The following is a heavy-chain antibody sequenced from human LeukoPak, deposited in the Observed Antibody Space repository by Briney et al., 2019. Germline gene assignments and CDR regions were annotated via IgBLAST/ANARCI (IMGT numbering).Heavy chain of an antibody. CDR3: ARDDYGDYVFAFDI. D-gene: IGHD4-17*01. CDR1: GFTFSSYA. J-gene: IGHJ3*02. CDR2: ISYDGSNK. Sequence: PGGSLRLSCAASGFTFSSYAMHWVRQAPGKGLEWVAVISYDGSNKYYADSVKGRFTISRGNSKNTLYLQMNSLRAEDTAVYYCARDDYGDYVFAFDIWGQGTMVTVSS. V-gene: IGHV3-30-3*01.